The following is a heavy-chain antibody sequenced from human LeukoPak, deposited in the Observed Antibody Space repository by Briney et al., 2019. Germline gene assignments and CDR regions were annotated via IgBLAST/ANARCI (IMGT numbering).Heavy chain of an antibody. D-gene: IGHD3-22*01. V-gene: IGHV3-7*01. CDR1: GFTFSSYA. Sequence: GGSLRLSCAASGFTFSSYAMHWVRQAPGKGLEWVANIKEDGSEKYYVDSVKGRFTISRDNAKNSLYLKMNSLRAEDTAVYYCVREYFYNSSGHGSFRYWGQGTLVTVSS. CDR2: IKEDGSEK. J-gene: IGHJ4*02. CDR3: VREYFYNSSGHGSFRY.